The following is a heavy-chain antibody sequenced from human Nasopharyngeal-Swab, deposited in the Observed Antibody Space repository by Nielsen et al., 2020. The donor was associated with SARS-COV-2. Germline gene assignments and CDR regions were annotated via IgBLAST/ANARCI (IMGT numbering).Heavy chain of an antibody. J-gene: IGHJ4*02. V-gene: IGHV4-4*02. Sequence: ETLSLTCGVSGGSTASDYWWTWVRQPPGRGLEWIGEIHHSGRINFNPSLKSRVTLLIDKSKNQFSLNLSSVTAADTAVYYCARGGNWQFDSWGQGILVIVSS. D-gene: IGHD1-1*01. CDR2: IHHSGRI. CDR3: ARGGNWQFDS. CDR1: GGSTASDYW.